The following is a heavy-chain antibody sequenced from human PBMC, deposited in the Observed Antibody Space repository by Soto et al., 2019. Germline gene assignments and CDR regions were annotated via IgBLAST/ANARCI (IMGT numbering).Heavy chain of an antibody. CDR2: INSDGSST. D-gene: IGHD2-15*01. J-gene: IGHJ4*02. CDR3: VRTSLVVAAATREDY. V-gene: IGHV3-74*01. Sequence: VQLVESGGGLVQPGGSLRLPCAASGFTFSSYWMHWVRQAPGKGLVWVSRINSDGSSTSYADSVKGRFTISRDNAKNTLYLQMNSLRAEDTAVYYCVRTSLVVAAATREDYWGQGTLVTVSS. CDR1: GFTFSSYW.